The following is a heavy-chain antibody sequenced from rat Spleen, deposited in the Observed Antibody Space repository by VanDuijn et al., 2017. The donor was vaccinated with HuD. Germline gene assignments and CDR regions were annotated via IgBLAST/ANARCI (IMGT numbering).Heavy chain of an antibody. J-gene: IGHJ3*01. V-gene: IGHV2-1*01. CDR1: GFSLTSNS. CDR2: IWSGGST. Sequence: QVQLKESGPGLVQPSQTLSLTCTVSGFSLTSNSVNWVRQPPGKGLEWMGAIWSGGSTDYNSALKSRLSISRDTSKSQVFLKMNSLQAEYTAIYFCTSPFRWFAYWGQGTLVTVSS. CDR3: TSPFRWFAY.